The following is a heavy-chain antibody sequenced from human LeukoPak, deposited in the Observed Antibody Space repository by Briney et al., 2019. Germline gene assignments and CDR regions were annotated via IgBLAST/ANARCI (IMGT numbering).Heavy chain of an antibody. V-gene: IGHV4-59*08. J-gene: IGHJ4*02. CDR1: GASISSYF. CDR3: GRAVGSFDWLPLFDY. D-gene: IGHD3-9*01. Sequence: SETLSLTCTVSGASISSYFWTWIRQSPGKGLEWIGYISNIGSTNYNPSLKSRVTISGDTSKNQFSLKLSSVTAADTAVYYCGRAVGSFDWLPLFDYWGQGTLVTVSS. CDR2: ISNIGST.